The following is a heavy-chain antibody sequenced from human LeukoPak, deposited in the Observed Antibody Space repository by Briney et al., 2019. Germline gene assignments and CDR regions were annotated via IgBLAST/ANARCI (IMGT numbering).Heavy chain of an antibody. J-gene: IGHJ3*02. CDR1: ADSFSSHY. Sequence: SETLSLTCAVSADSFSSHYWTWIRQPPGKGLEWIGYISYIGSTDYNPSLESRVTISVDTSKNQFSLDLSSVTAADTAVYYCARQKCTSASCLTKNAFDIWGQGTMDTVSS. D-gene: IGHD2-2*01. CDR2: ISYIGST. CDR3: ARQKCTSASCLTKNAFDI. V-gene: IGHV4-59*08.